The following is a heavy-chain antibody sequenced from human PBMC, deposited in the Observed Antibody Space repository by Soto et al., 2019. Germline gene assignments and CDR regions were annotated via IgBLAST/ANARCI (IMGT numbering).Heavy chain of an antibody. CDR1: GYTFGDYA. CDR3: AREGSSGWYVGY. J-gene: IGHJ4*02. Sequence: GASVKVSCKASGYTFGDYAMHWVRQAPGQRLEWMGWINAGNGNTKYAQKFQGRVTMTTDTSTTTAYMELRSLRSDDTAVYYCAREGSSGWYVGYWGQGTLVTVSS. V-gene: IGHV1-3*01. D-gene: IGHD6-19*01. CDR2: INAGNGNT.